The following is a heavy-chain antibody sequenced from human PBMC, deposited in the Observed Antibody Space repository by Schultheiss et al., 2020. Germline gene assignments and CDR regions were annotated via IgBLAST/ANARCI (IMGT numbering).Heavy chain of an antibody. Sequence: SQTLSLTCAVYGGSFSGYYWSWIRQPPGKGLEWIGEINHSGSTNYNPSLKSRVTISVDTSKNQFSLKLSSVTAADTAVYYCARVRDFWSGYNYYYYMDVWGKGTTVTVYS. V-gene: IGHV4-34*01. CDR3: ARVRDFWSGYNYYYYMDV. CDR1: GGSFSGYY. CDR2: INHSGST. J-gene: IGHJ6*03. D-gene: IGHD3-3*01.